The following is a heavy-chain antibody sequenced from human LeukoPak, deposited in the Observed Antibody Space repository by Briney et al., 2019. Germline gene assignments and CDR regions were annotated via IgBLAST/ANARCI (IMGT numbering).Heavy chain of an antibody. CDR3: GRVFDL. CDR2: VSHSGST. V-gene: IGHV4-4*02. CDR1: GGSISRNYW. J-gene: IGHJ5*02. Sequence: SGTLSLTCAVSGGSISRNYWWSWVRQPPGEGLEWIGEVSHSGSTIYNPSLKSRLTISVDTSKNQFSLELTSVTAADTAVYYCGRVFDLWGQGTLVTVSS.